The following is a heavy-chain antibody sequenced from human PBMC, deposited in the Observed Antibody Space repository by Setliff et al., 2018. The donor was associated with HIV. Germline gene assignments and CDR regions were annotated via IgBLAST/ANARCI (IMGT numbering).Heavy chain of an antibody. V-gene: IGHV3-11*04. J-gene: IGHJ4*02. CDR2: ISSRGSTI. Sequence: PGGSLRLSCAASGFTFSDYYMSWIRQAPGKGLEWVSYISSRGSTIYYADSVKGRFTISRGNAKNSLYLQMNTLRAEDTAVYFCARSPYGDYGLDYWGQGTLVTVSS. D-gene: IGHD4-17*01. CDR3: ARSPYGDYGLDY. CDR1: GFTFSDYY.